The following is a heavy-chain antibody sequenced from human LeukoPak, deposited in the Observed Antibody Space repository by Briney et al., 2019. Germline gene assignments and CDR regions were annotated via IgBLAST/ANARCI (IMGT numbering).Heavy chain of an antibody. CDR2: IYTSGST. CDR1: GGSISSGSYY. D-gene: IGHD1-1*01. J-gene: IGHJ5*02. V-gene: IGHV4-61*02. Sequence: SQTLSLTCTVSGGSISSGSYYWSWIRQPAGKGLEWIGRIYTSGSTNYNPSLKSRVAISVDTSKNQFSLKLSSVTAADTAVYYCARFDGIPGWFDPWGQGTLVTVSS. CDR3: ARFDGIPGWFDP.